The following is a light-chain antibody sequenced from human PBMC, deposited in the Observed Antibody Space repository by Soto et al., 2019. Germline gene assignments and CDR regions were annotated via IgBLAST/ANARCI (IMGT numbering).Light chain of an antibody. CDR1: SSNIGAGYD. Sequence: QSVLTQPPSVSGAPGQRVTISCTGSSSNIGAGYDVHWYQQLPGTAPKLLIYGNSNQPSGVPDRFSGSKSGTSASLAITGLQAEDEADYYCPSYDSSLSAHAVFGGGTQLTVL. V-gene: IGLV1-40*01. J-gene: IGLJ7*01. CDR3: PSYDSSLSAHAV. CDR2: GNS.